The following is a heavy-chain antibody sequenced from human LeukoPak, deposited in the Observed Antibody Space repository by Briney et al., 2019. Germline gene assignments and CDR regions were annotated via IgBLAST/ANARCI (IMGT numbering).Heavy chain of an antibody. Sequence: SETLSLTCTVSGYSISCGYYWGWRRHPPGEGLEWIGSIYHRGSTYYHPLLKSRITIFEDTSKHLFFPQLNSAAAADTAVYYVWKTIGYSYAGGRFDRWGEGNLVSVSS. J-gene: IGHJ5*02. CDR2: IYHRGST. CDR3: WKTIGYSYAGGRFDR. V-gene: IGHV4-38-2*02. CDR1: GYSISCGYY. D-gene: IGHD5-18*01.